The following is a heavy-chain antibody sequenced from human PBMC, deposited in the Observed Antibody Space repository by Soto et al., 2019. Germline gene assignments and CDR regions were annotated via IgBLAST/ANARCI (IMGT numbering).Heavy chain of an antibody. CDR3: ARDVVRASGGDY. V-gene: IGHV1-69*01. CDR2: IIPIFSKT. D-gene: IGHD2-15*01. CDR1: GGTFSTSS. J-gene: IGHJ4*02. Sequence: QVQLVQSGAEVKEPGTSVKVSCKASGGTFSTSSFVWVRQGPGQGLEWMGGIIPIFSKTNVAQKFQGRVTFTADESTRTAYMELSSLRSEDTAIYYCARDVVRASGGDYWGQGTLVTVSS.